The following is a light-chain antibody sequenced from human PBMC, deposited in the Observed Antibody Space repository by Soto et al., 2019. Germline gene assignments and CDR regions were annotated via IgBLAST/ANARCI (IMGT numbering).Light chain of an antibody. J-gene: IGKJ1*01. CDR3: QQYNNWPPWT. CDR1: QSVSSN. V-gene: IGKV3-15*01. CDR2: GAS. Sequence: EIVMTQSPSTLSVSPGERATLSCRASQSVSSNLAWSQQKPGQAPRLLIYGASTRATGIPARFSGSGSGTEFTLTISSLQSADFALYYCQQYNNWPPWTVVQGTKVEIK.